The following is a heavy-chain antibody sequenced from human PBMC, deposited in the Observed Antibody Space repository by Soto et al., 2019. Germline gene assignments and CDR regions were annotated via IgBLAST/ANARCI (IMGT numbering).Heavy chain of an antibody. V-gene: IGHV3-72*01. J-gene: IGHJ5*02. CDR1: GFTFSDHY. CDR3: ARAMVLRQWELSWFDP. D-gene: IGHD1-26*01. Sequence: GGSLRLSCAASGFTFSDHYMDWVRQAPGKGLEWVGRTRNKANSYTTEYAASVKGRFTISRDDSKNSLYLQMNSLKTEDTAVYYCARAMVLRQWELSWFDPWGQGTLVTVSS. CDR2: TRNKANSYTT.